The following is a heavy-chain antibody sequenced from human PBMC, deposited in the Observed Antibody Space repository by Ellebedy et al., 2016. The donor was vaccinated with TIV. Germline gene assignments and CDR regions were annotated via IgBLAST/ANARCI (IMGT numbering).Heavy chain of an antibody. Sequence: ASVKVSCKASGYTFSGYYIEWVRQAPGQGLEWMGIINTSGGTATYAQKLQGRVTMTRDPSTSTVYMELTSLRPEDTATYYCARDTGRIAAAGLDFWGQGTLVTVSS. D-gene: IGHD6-25*01. CDR1: GYTFSGYY. V-gene: IGHV1-46*04. CDR2: INTSGGTA. CDR3: ARDTGRIAAAGLDF. J-gene: IGHJ4*02.